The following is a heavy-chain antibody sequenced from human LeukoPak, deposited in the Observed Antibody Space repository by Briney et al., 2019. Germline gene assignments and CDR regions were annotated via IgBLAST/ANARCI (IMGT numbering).Heavy chain of an antibody. CDR2: IYGRAST. V-gene: IGHV4-38-2*01. CDR3: ARYNSRGSASTKFDY. CDR1: GYSLGKNYY. D-gene: IGHD5-24*01. J-gene: IGHJ4*02. Sequence: SETLSLTCAVSGYSLGKNYYWGWIRQSPGKGLEWIGRIYGRASTSYNPSLMNRVTMSVDTSKNHFSLQLTSVTAADTAVYYCARYNSRGSASTKFDYWGPGIQVTVSS.